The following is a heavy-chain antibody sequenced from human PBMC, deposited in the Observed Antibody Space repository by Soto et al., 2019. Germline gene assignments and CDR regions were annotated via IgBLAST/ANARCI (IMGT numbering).Heavy chain of an antibody. CDR2: IYYSGST. J-gene: IGHJ6*03. Sequence: SETLSLTCTVSGGSISSYYWSWIRQPPGKGLEWVGYIYYSGSTNYNPSLKSRVTISVDTSKNQFSLKLSSVTAADTAVYYCARLFYGSGRRYMDVWGKGTTVTVSS. CDR1: GGSISSYY. V-gene: IGHV4-59*08. D-gene: IGHD3-10*01. CDR3: ARLFYGSGRRYMDV.